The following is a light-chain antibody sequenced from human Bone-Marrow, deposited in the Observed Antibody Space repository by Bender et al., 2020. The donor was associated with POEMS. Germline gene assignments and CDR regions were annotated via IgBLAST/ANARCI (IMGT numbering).Light chain of an antibody. CDR2: SNN. CDR3: SSWDDSRNGWV. CDR1: SSNFGNNA. Sequence: QSVLTQPPSASGTPGQSVTISCSGTSSNFGNNAANWYQHVPGTAPKLLIYSNNQRPSGVPDRFSASTSGTSASLAISGLHSDDEADYYCSSWDDSRNGWVFGGGTKLTVL. J-gene: IGLJ3*02. V-gene: IGLV1-44*01.